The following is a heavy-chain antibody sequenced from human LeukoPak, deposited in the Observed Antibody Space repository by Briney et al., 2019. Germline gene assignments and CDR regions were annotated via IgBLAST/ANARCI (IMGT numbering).Heavy chain of an antibody. D-gene: IGHD3-22*01. V-gene: IGHV3-21*01. CDR3: ARGSGYPYYFDY. CDR1: GITFSSYS. J-gene: IGHJ4*02. Sequence: PGGSMRLSCAASGITFSSYSMNWVRQAPGKGLEWVSPISSSSSYIYYADSVKGRFTISRDNAKNSLYLQVNSLRAEDTAVYYCARGSGYPYYFDYWGQGTLVTVSS. CDR2: ISSSSSYI.